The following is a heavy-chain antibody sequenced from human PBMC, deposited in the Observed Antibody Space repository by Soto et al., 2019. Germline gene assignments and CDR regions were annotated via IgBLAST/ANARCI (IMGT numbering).Heavy chain of an antibody. Sequence: ASVKVSCKASGYSFATYGFSWVRQAPGQGLECVGWISAHNGDTHYSQKFQGRVTLTTDTSTNKGYMELRGLTSDDTAVYFCATEPIYYNDGSGYYPLGHWGQGTLVTVSS. J-gene: IGHJ4*02. CDR3: ATEPIYYNDGSGYYPLGH. CDR2: ISAHNGDT. V-gene: IGHV1-18*04. CDR1: GYSFATYG. D-gene: IGHD3-22*01.